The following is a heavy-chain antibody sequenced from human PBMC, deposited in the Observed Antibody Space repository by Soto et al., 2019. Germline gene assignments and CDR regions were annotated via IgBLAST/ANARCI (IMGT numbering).Heavy chain of an antibody. V-gene: IGHV1-69*01. CDR2: IIPSFGTA. CDR1: GGTFSSYA. J-gene: IGHJ6*02. Sequence: QVQLVQSGAEVKKPGSSVKVSCKASGGTFSSYAISWVRQAPGQGLEWMGGIIPSFGTANYAQKFQGRVTITADESTSPAYMELSSLRSEDTAVYYCARTYDSSGYYQYYYYGMDVWGQGTTVTVSS. D-gene: IGHD3-22*01. CDR3: ARTYDSSGYYQYYYYGMDV.